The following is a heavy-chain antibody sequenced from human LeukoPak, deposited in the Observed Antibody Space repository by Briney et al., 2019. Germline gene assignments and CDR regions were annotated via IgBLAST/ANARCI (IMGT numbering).Heavy chain of an antibody. D-gene: IGHD2-2*01. CDR2: MNPNSGNT. V-gene: IGHV1-8*03. CDR1: GYTFTSYD. J-gene: IGHJ3*02. Sequence: GASVKVSCKXSGYTFTSYDINWVRQATGQGLEWMGWMNPNSGNTGYAQKFQGRVTITRNTSISTAYMELSSLRSEDTAVYYCARGGSPVVPAAIRAFDIWGQGTMVTVSS. CDR3: ARGGSPVVPAAIRAFDI.